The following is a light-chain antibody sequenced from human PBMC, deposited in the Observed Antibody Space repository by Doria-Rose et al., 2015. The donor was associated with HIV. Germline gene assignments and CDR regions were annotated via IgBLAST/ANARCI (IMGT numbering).Light chain of an antibody. CDR3: SSYAGSNHYV. V-gene: IGLV2-8*01. Sequence: VTVSCTGTSSDVGGCNYVSWYQQHPGKAPKLMIYEVNKRPSGVPDRFSGSKSGNTASLTVSGLQAEDEADYYCSSYAGSNHYVFGTGTKVTVL. CDR2: EVN. J-gene: IGLJ1*01. CDR1: SSDVGGCNY.